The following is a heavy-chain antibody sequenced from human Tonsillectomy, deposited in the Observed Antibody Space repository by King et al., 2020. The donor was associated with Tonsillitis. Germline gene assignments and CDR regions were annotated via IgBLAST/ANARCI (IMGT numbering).Heavy chain of an antibody. CDR3: TRSGYSYGFGGFDI. CDR2: IRSKDYGGTT. Sequence: QLVQSVGGLVQPGRSLRLSCTASGFTFGDYAMSWIRQAPGKGREWVGVIRSKDYGGTTEYAASVKGRFSISRDGSKSIAYLQMNSLKTEDTAVYYCTRSGYSYGFGGFDIWGQGTLVTVSS. V-gene: IGHV3-49*01. CDR1: GFTFGDYA. D-gene: IGHD5-18*01. J-gene: IGHJ3*02.